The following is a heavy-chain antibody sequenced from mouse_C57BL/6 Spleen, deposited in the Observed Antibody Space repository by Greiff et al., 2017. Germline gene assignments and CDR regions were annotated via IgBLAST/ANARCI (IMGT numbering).Heavy chain of an antibody. D-gene: IGHD1-1*01. CDR3: ARGYGSSYVGYYFDY. CDR1: GYAFSSYW. V-gene: IGHV1-80*01. J-gene: IGHJ2*01. CDR2: IYPGDGDT. Sequence: QVQLKESGAELVKPGASVKISCKASGYAFSSYWMNWVKQRPGKGLEWIGQIYPGDGDTNYNGKFKGKATLTADKSSSTAYMQLSSLTSEDSAVYFCARGYGSSYVGYYFDYWGQGTTLTVSS.